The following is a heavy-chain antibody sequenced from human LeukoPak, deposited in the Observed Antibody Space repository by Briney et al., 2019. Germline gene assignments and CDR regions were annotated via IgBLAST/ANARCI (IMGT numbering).Heavy chain of an antibody. CDR1: GYTFTSSY. V-gene: IGHV1-2*02. CDR2: INPKSGGT. J-gene: IGHJ4*02. D-gene: IGHD3-10*01. CDR3: ARVGEATIDRFDY. Sequence: GASVKVSCKASGYTFTSSYMHWVRQAPGQGLEWMGWINPKSGGTNYAQKFQGRATMTRDTSISTVYMEVSSLRSDDTAVYYCARVGEATIDRFDYWGQGTLVTVSS.